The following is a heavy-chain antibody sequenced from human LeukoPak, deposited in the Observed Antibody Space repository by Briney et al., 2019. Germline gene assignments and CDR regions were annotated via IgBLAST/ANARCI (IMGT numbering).Heavy chain of an antibody. Sequence: GGSLRLSCAASGFTFSDYYMSWIRQAPGKGLEWVSYISSSGSTIYYADSVKGRFTISRDNAKNSLYLQMNSLRAEDTAVCYCAKDRAYGSGSSWFDPWGQGTLVTVSS. V-gene: IGHV3-11*04. D-gene: IGHD3-10*01. CDR3: AKDRAYGSGSSWFDP. J-gene: IGHJ5*02. CDR2: ISSSGSTI. CDR1: GFTFSDYY.